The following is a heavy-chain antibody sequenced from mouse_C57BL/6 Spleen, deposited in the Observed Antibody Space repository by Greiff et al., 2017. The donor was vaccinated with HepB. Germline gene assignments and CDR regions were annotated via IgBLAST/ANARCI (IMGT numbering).Heavy chain of an antibody. CDR2: IYPGSGNT. Sequence: QVQLKQSGAELVRPGASVKLSCKASGYTFTDYYINWVKQRPGQGLEWIARIYPGSGNTYYNEKFKGKATLTAEKSSSTAYMQLSSLTSEDSAVYFCARDIGGFDYWGQGTTLTVSS. J-gene: IGHJ2*01. CDR1: GYTFTDYY. D-gene: IGHD3-1*01. CDR3: ARDIGGFDY. V-gene: IGHV1-76*01.